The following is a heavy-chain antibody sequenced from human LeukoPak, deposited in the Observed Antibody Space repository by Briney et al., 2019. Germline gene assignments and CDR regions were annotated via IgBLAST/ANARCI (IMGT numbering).Heavy chain of an antibody. CDR3: ARDKPPNYDVLTGYYDVFDI. J-gene: IGHJ3*02. V-gene: IGHV3-7*01. Sequence: GGSLRLSCAASGFTLSNYWMTWVRQAPGKGLEWVANIKEDGSEKNYVDSVKGRFTISRDNGKNSLYLQMNSLRVEDTAMYYCARDKPPNYDVLTGYYDVFDIWGQGTMASVSS. CDR1: GFTLSNYW. CDR2: IKEDGSEK. D-gene: IGHD3-9*01.